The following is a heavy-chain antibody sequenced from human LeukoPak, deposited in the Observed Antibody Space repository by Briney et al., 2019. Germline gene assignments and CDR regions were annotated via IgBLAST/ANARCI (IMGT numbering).Heavy chain of an antibody. J-gene: IGHJ5*02. CDR3: ARARGDIVVVPAAIWFDP. CDR2: IKPNNGGT. CDR1: GYTFTGYD. D-gene: IGHD2-2*01. Sequence: ASVQVSCKASGYTFTGYDMHWVRQDPGQGLEWMGWIKPNNGGTNYAQKFQGRVTMTRDTSISTADMELSRLRSDDTAVYYCARARGDIVVVPAAIWFDPWGQGTLVTVSS. V-gene: IGHV1-2*02.